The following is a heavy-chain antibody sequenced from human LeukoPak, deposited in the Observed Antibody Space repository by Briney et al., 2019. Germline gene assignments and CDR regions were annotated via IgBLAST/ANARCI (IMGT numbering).Heavy chain of an antibody. CDR3: AAGEYFGY. V-gene: IGHV3-30*01. Sequence: PGGSLRLSCAASGFTFSSYAMHWVRQAPGKGLEWVAVISYDGSNKYYADSVKGRFTISRDNSKNTLYLQMNSLRAEDTAVYYCAAGEYFGYWGQGTLVTVSS. CDR1: GFTFSSYA. CDR2: ISYDGSNK. J-gene: IGHJ4*02. D-gene: IGHD7-27*01.